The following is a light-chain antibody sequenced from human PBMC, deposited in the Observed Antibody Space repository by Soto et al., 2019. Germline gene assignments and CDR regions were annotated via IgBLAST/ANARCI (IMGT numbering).Light chain of an antibody. Sequence: IQLTQSPSSLSASVGDRVTITYRASQDIRSYLAWYQQKPGKVPKLLIYDASTLQSGVASRFSGSGSGTDFTLTISSLQPEDFSTYFCQQLYRYPLTFGGGTKAEI. CDR2: DAS. CDR1: QDIRSY. J-gene: IGKJ4*01. V-gene: IGKV1-9*01. CDR3: QQLYRYPLT.